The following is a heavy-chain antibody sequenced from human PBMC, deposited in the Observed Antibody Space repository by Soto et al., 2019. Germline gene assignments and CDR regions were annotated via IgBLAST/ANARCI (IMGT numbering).Heavy chain of an antibody. V-gene: IGHV3-30*18. CDR2: TSFDGSNR. J-gene: IGHJ4*02. Sequence: QVQLVESGGGVVKPGRSLRLSCAASGFTLSNYGMHWVRQAPGKGLEWVAATSFDGSNRYYADSVKGRFTMSRDNSKSTVFLQMNSLRAEDTAVYYCAKDPCSSWYCAFDYWGQGTLVTVSS. CDR3: AKDPCSSWYCAFDY. D-gene: IGHD6-13*01. CDR1: GFTLSNYG.